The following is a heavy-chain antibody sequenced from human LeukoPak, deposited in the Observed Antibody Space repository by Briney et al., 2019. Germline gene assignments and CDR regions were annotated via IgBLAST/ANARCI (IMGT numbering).Heavy chain of an antibody. CDR1: GGSISSGNYY. CDR2: IYSSGST. V-gene: IGHV4-61*02. D-gene: IGHD1-14*01. CDR3: ARDTRNPIWGLDY. J-gene: IGHJ4*02. Sequence: PSQTLSLTCTVSGGSISSGNYYWSWIRQPAGKGLEWIGRIYSSGSTNYNPSLKSRVTISIDTSKNQFFLKLSSVTTADTAVYYCARDTRNPIWGLDYWGQGTLVTVSS.